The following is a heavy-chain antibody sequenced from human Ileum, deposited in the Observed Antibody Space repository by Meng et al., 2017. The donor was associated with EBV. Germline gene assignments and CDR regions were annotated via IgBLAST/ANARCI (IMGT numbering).Heavy chain of an antibody. CDR3: ARELHSVLYSSGWFRTYYFDY. Sequence: LRLQESVPGLSKPSESLSLTCTVSGGSNSRSSYYWGWIRQPPGKGLEWIGSIYYSGSTYYNPSLKSRVTISVDTSKNQFSLKLSSVTAADTAVYYCARELHSVLYSSGWFRTYYFDYWGQGTLVTVSS. CDR1: GGSNSRSSYY. CDR2: IYYSGST. V-gene: IGHV4-39*01. D-gene: IGHD6-19*01. J-gene: IGHJ4*02.